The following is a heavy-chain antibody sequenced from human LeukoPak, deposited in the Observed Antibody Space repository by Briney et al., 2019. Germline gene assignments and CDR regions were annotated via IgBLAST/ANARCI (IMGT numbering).Heavy chain of an antibody. J-gene: IGHJ4*02. D-gene: IGHD3-22*01. Sequence: GGSLRLSCAASGFTFSSSAMSWVRQAPGKGLEWVAVISYDGSNKYYADSVKGRFTISRDNSKNTLYLQMNSLRAEDTAVYYCARENYDSSGLGFDYWGQGTLVTVSS. CDR3: ARENYDSSGLGFDY. CDR2: ISYDGSNK. CDR1: GFTFSSSA. V-gene: IGHV3-30*04.